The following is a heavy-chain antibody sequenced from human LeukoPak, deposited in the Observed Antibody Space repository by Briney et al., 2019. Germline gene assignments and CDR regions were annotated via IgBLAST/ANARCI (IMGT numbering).Heavy chain of an antibody. CDR2: MNPNSGNT. V-gene: IGHV1-8*01. CDR3: AKRRDTAMVRDCYYYYGMDV. Sequence: GASVKVSCKASGYTFTSYDINWVRQATGQGLEWMGWMNPNSGNTGYAQKFQGRVTMTRNTSISTAYMELSSLRSEDTAVYYCAKRRDTAMVRDCYYYYGMDVWGQGTTVTVPS. D-gene: IGHD5-18*01. J-gene: IGHJ6*02. CDR1: GYTFTSYD.